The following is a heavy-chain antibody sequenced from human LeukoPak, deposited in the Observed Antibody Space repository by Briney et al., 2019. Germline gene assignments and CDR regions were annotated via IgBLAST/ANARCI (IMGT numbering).Heavy chain of an antibody. CDR3: ARLDEYSSSSRYYGKDV. V-gene: IGHV1-69*13. CDR2: IIPILGTA. Sequence: SVKVSCTASGGTFSSYGISWARQAPGQGLEWMGGIIPILGTANYAQKFQGRVTITADESTSTAYMELSSLRSEDTAVYYCARLDEYSSSSRYYGKDVWGQGTTVTVSS. CDR1: GGTFSSYG. D-gene: IGHD6-6*01. J-gene: IGHJ6*02.